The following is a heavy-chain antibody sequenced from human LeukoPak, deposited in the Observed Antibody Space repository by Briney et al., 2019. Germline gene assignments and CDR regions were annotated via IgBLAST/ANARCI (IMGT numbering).Heavy chain of an antibody. D-gene: IGHD4-23*01. J-gene: IGHJ4*02. V-gene: IGHV4-4*07. CDR1: GGSISSYY. CDR3: ARVRSYYGGNSVFDY. CDR2: IYTSGST. Sequence: SETLSLTCTVSGGSISSYYWSWIRQPAGKGLEWTGRIYTSGSTNYNPSLKSRVTMSVDTSKNQFSLKLSSVTAADTAVYYCARVRSYYGGNSVFDYWGQGTLVTVSS.